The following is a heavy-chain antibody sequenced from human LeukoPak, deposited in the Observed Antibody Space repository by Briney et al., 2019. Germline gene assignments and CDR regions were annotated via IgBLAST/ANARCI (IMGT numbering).Heavy chain of an antibody. CDR3: ARVGMVGAIGY. V-gene: IGHV4-61*02. D-gene: IGHD1-26*01. CDR1: GGSISSGSYY. Sequence: SETLSLTCTVSGGSISSGSYYWSWIRQPAGKGLEWIGRIYTSGSTNYNPSLKSRVTISVDTSKNQFSLKLSSVTAADTAVYYCARVGMVGAIGYWGQGTLVTVSS. CDR2: IYTSGST. J-gene: IGHJ4*02.